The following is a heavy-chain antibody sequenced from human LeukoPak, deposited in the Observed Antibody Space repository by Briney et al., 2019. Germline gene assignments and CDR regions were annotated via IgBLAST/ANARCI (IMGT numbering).Heavy chain of an antibody. D-gene: IGHD3-3*01. CDR1: SYSISSGYY. V-gene: IGHV4-38-2*02. CDR3: ARKYYDFWSGFNWFDP. Sequence: SETLSLTCTVSSYSISSGYYWGWIRQPPGKGLEWIGSIYHSGSTYYNPSLKSRVTISVDTSKNQFSLKLSSVTAADTAVYYCARKYYDFWSGFNWFDPWGQGTLVTVSS. CDR2: IYHSGST. J-gene: IGHJ5*02.